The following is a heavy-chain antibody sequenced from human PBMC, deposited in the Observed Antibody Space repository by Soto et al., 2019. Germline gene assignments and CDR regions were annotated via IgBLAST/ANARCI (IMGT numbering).Heavy chain of an antibody. CDR3: ARGRGGTYDAFDI. CDR1: SGAIVTYF. J-gene: IGHJ3*02. CDR2: IYYSGTT. Sequence: SETLSLTCTFSSGAIVTYFWSWIRQPPGKGLEWIGYIYYSGTTNYNPSLRSRVTIFLDTSKNQFSLRLSSVTAADTAVYYCARGRGGTYDAFDIWGQGTLVTVSS. D-gene: IGHD1-26*01. V-gene: IGHV4-59*01.